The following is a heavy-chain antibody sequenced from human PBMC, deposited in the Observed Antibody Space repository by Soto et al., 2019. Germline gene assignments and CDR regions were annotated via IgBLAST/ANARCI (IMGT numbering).Heavy chain of an antibody. D-gene: IGHD6-13*01. CDR2: IWYDGSNK. J-gene: IGHJ6*02. CDR3: ARDARYSSSWYYYYGMDV. Sequence: QVQLVESGGGVVQPGRSLRLSCAASGFTFSSYGMHWVRQAPGKGLEWVAVIWYDGSNKYYADSVKGQFTISRDNSKNTLYLQMNSLRAEDTAVYYCARDARYSSSWYYYYGMDVWGQGTTVTVSS. V-gene: IGHV3-33*01. CDR1: GFTFSSYG.